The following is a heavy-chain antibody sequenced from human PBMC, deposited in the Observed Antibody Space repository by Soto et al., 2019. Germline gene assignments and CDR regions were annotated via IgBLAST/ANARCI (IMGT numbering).Heavy chain of an antibody. D-gene: IGHD1-26*01. Sequence: PAETLSLTCTVSGGSIISYYWSWIRQPPGKGLEWIGYIYYSGSTNYNPSLKSRVTISVDTSKNQFSLKLGSVTAADTAVYYCARSGSYYAFDIWGQGTMVTVSS. V-gene: IGHV4-59*01. J-gene: IGHJ3*02. CDR2: IYYSGST. CDR1: GGSIISYY. CDR3: ARSGSYYAFDI.